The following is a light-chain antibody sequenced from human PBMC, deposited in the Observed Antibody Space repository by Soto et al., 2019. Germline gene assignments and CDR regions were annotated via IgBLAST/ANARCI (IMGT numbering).Light chain of an antibody. CDR1: RSDVGSQNL. CDR2: EVT. V-gene: IGLV2-14*02. Sequence: QSALTQPASVSGSPGQSITISCTGTRSDVGSQNLVSWYQQYAGKAPKLMIYEVTDRPSGVSNRFSGSKPGNTASLTISGLQAEDEADYYCSSYTTSTTYVFGTGTKLTVL. J-gene: IGLJ1*01. CDR3: SSYTTSTTYV.